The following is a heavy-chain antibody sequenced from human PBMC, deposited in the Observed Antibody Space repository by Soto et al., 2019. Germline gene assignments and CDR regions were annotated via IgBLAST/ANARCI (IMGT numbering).Heavy chain of an antibody. CDR3: ARTIWFGEYTRPLMRGMDV. J-gene: IGHJ6*03. V-gene: IGHV4-31*03. CDR2: IYYSGST. Sequence: PSETLSLTCTVSGGSISSGGYYWSWIRHHPGKGLEWIGYIYYSGSTYYNPSLKSRVTISVDTSKNQFSLKLSSVTAADTAVYYCARTIWFGEYTRPLMRGMDVWGKGTTVTVSS. D-gene: IGHD3-10*01. CDR1: GGSISSGGYY.